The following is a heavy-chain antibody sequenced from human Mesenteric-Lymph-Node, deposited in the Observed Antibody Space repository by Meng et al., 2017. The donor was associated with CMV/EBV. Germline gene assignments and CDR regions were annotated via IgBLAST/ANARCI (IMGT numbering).Heavy chain of an antibody. D-gene: IGHD1-26*01. Sequence: GGSLRLSCAASGFTFSSYGMHWVRQAPGKGLEWVAFIRYDGSNKYYADSVKGRFTISRDNSKNTLYLQMNSLRVEDTAVYYCARDLGGTLDYWGQGTLVTVSS. CDR1: GFTFSSYG. V-gene: IGHV3-30*02. CDR2: IRYDGSNK. CDR3: ARDLGGTLDY. J-gene: IGHJ4*02.